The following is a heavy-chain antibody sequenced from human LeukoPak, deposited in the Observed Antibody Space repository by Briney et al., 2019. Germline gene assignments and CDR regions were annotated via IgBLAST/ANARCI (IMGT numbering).Heavy chain of an antibody. Sequence: APVKVSCKASGYAFSSYYMHWVRQAPGQGLEWMGIINPTGGGTTYAQKFQGRLTMTRDTSTATIYMGLNSLRSKDTAVYFCARALDFGGNDFDYWGQGTLVTVSS. V-gene: IGHV1-46*01. J-gene: IGHJ4*02. CDR1: GYAFSSYY. CDR3: ARALDFGGNDFDY. D-gene: IGHD4-23*01. CDR2: INPTGGGT.